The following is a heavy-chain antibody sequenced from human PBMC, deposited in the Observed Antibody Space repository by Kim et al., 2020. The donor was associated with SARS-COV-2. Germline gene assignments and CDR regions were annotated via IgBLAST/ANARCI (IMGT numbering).Heavy chain of an antibody. Sequence: GGSLRLSCAASGFTFSSYAMHWVRQAPGKGLEWVAVISFDGNNNYYADSVKGRFTISRDNSKNSLYLQVNSLRPEDTAVYYCARVRKENSPYASIEYWG. V-gene: IGHV3-30*04. CDR1: GFTFSSYA. D-gene: IGHD3-10*01. CDR3: ARVRKENSPYASIEY. CDR2: ISFDGNNN. J-gene: IGHJ4*01.